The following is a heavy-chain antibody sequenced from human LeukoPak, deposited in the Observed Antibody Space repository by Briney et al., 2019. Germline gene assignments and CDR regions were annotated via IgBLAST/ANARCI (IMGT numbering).Heavy chain of an antibody. Sequence: GASVTVSCKASGYTFTSYFIHWVRHAPGQGLEWMGMINPSGGSTSYAQKFQGRVTMTRDTSTSTVYMELSSLRSEDTAVYYCARDSGSYADYWGQGTLVTVSS. CDR2: INPSGGST. CDR1: GYTFTSYF. J-gene: IGHJ4*02. V-gene: IGHV1-46*01. D-gene: IGHD1-26*01. CDR3: ARDSGSYADY.